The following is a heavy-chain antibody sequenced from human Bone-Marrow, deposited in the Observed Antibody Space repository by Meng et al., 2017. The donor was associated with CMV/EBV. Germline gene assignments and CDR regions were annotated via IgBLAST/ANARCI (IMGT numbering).Heavy chain of an antibody. J-gene: IGHJ6*02. CDR1: GGSFSGYY. Sequence: GSLRLTCAVYGGSFSGYYWSWIRQPPGKGLEWIGEINHSGSTNYNPSLKSRVTISVDTSKNQFSLKLSSVTAADTAVYYCARGQRYHPYYYYGMDVCGQGTTVTVSS. D-gene: IGHD2-2*01. CDR3: ARGQRYHPYYYYGMDV. CDR2: INHSGST. V-gene: IGHV4-34*01.